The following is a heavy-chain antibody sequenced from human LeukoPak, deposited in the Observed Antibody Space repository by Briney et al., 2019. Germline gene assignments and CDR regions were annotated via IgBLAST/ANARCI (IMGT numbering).Heavy chain of an antibody. V-gene: IGHV3-30*02. CDR2: TRYDGSNK. CDR1: GFTFSSYG. CDR3: AKARDFYCYDSSGHYPNY. Sequence: PGGSLRLSCAASGFTFSSYGMHWVRQAPGKGLEWVAFTRYDGSNKYYADSVKGRFTISRDNSKNTLYLQMNSLRADDTAVYYCAKARDFYCYDSSGHYPNYWGQGTLVTVSS. J-gene: IGHJ4*02. D-gene: IGHD3-22*01.